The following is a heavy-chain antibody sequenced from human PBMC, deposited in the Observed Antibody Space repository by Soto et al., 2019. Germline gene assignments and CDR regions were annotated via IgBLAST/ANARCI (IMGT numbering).Heavy chain of an antibody. CDR2: INHSGST. Sequence: SATRSLTCAVYGGSFSGYYWSWIRQPPGKGLEWIGEINHSGSTNYNPSLKSRVTISVDTSKNQFSLKLSSVTAADTAVYYCASETYGDSSWGQGTLVTVSS. V-gene: IGHV4-34*01. CDR3: ASETYGDSS. CDR1: GGSFSGYY. D-gene: IGHD4-17*01. J-gene: IGHJ4*02.